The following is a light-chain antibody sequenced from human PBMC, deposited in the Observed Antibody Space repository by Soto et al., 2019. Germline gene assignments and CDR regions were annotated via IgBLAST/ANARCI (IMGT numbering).Light chain of an antibody. V-gene: IGKV1-5*01. Sequence: GDRVTISCRARQSISTSLAWYQRKPGKAPKLLIYDASFLQSGVPSRFSGSGSGTEFTLAISSLQPDDFATYYCQQYNYYYTFGQGTKLEIK. CDR1: QSISTS. CDR3: QQYNYYYT. J-gene: IGKJ2*01. CDR2: DAS.